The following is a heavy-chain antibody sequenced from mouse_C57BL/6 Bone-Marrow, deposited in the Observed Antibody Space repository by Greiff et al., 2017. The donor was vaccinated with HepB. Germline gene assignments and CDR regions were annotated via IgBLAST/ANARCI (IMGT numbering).Heavy chain of an antibody. CDR2: IYPGSGNT. CDR3: ARGDSSGYQYYFDY. V-gene: IGHV1-76*01. CDR1: GYTFTDYY. Sequence: QVQLQQSGAELVRPGASVKLSCKASGYTFTDYYINWVKQRPGQGLEWIARIYPGSGNTYYNEKFKGKATLTAEKSSSTAYMQLSSLTSEDSAVYFCARGDSSGYQYYFDYWGQGTTLTVAS. D-gene: IGHD3-2*02. J-gene: IGHJ2*01.